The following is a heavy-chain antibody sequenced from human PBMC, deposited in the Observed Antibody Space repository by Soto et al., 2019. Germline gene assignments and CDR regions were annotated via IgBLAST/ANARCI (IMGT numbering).Heavy chain of an antibody. CDR3: ARERAVGIAVALNWFDP. D-gene: IGHD6-19*01. Sequence: EVQLVESGGGLVQPGGSLRLSCAASGFTFSSYSMNWVRQAPGKGLEWVSYISSSSSTIYYADSVKGRFTISRENAKNSLYLQMNSLRDEDTAVYYCARERAVGIAVALNWFDPWGQGTLVTVSS. CDR2: ISSSSSTI. J-gene: IGHJ5*02. V-gene: IGHV3-48*02. CDR1: GFTFSSYS.